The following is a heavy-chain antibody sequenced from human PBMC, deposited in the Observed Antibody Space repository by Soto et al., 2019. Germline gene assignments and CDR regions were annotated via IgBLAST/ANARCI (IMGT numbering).Heavy chain of an antibody. V-gene: IGHV3-23*01. CDR3: ARWSGYGDL. D-gene: IGHD5-12*01. CDR2: MSISGEKT. Sequence: LRLSCAASGFIFSDYSMAWVRQTPEKGLEWVSGMSISGEKTFYADSVNGRFTVSRDSSKNTVYLQMNSLRVEDTAVYYCARWSGYGDLWGQGTLVTVSS. J-gene: IGHJ4*02. CDR1: GFIFSDYS.